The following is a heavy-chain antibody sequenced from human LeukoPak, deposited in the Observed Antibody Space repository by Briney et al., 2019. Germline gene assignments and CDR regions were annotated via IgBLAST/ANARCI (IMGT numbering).Heavy chain of an antibody. CDR3: AISVHSGYDLHNYDY. V-gene: IGHV1-18*01. Sequence: ASVKVSCKASGYTFTSYGISWVRHAPGQGLELMGWISAYNGNTNYAQKLQGRVTMTTDTSTSTAYMELRSLRSDDTAVYYCAISVHSGYDLHNYDYWGQGTLVTVSS. CDR2: ISAYNGNT. CDR1: GYTFTSYG. D-gene: IGHD5-12*01. J-gene: IGHJ4*02.